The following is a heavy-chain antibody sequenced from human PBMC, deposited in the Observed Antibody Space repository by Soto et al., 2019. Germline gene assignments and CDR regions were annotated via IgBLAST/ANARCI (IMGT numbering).Heavy chain of an antibody. D-gene: IGHD3-10*01. CDR1: GGSVSGGSFY. CDR2: IYYSGRT. CDR3: MKAHESGDFLGMSV. Sequence: SETLSLTCTVSGGSVSGGSFYWTWIRQPPGKALEWIGYIYYSGRTNYSPSLKSRVTMSVDTSKNQVSLKLTSVTAADTAVYFCMKAHESGDFLGMSVWGPGTTVTVSS. V-gene: IGHV4-61*01. J-gene: IGHJ6*02.